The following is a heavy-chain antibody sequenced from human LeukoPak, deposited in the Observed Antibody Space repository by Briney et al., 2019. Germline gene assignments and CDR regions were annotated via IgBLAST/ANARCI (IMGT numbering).Heavy chain of an antibody. CDR1: GFTFSSYA. D-gene: IGHD4-17*01. CDR2: ISYDGSNK. CDR3: ATNYDYGDYPDY. Sequence: GGSLRLSCAASGFTFSSYAMSWVRQAPGKGLEWVAVISYDGSNKYYADSVKGRFTISRDNSKNTLYLQMNSLRAEDTAVYYCATNYDYGDYPDYWGQGTLVTVSS. V-gene: IGHV3-30-3*01. J-gene: IGHJ4*02.